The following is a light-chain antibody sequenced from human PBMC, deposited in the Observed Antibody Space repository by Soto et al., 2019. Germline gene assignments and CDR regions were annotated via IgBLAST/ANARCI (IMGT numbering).Light chain of an antibody. CDR1: SGNIDTNF. J-gene: IGLJ2*01. Sequence: NFMLTQPHSVSESPGKTVTISCTRSSGNIDTNFVQWYQQRPGSAPTPVIYEDDQRPSGVPDRFSGSIDSSSNSASLTISGLKTADEADSYCQSYDSSTFVVFGGGTQLTVL. V-gene: IGLV6-57*04. CDR3: QSYDSSTFVV. CDR2: EDD.